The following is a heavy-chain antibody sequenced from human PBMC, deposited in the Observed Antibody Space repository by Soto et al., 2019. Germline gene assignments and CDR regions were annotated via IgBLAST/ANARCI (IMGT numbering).Heavy chain of an antibody. J-gene: IGHJ4*02. V-gene: IGHV3-7*01. D-gene: IGHD4-4*01. Sequence: GGSLRLSCAASGFTFSSYWMTWVRQAPGRGLEWVALIKYDGSAQYYVDSVKGRFTISRDNAKNSLYLQMNSLRAEDTAVYYCARVTVTAYYFDYWGQGTLVTVSS. CDR3: ARVTVTAYYFDY. CDR1: GFTFSSYW. CDR2: IKYDGSAQ.